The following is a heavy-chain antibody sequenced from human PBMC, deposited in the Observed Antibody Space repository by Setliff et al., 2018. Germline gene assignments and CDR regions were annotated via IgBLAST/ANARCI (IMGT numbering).Heavy chain of an antibody. J-gene: IGHJ4*02. CDR2: IFPKTGNT. V-gene: IGHV1-18*01. D-gene: IGHD2-2*01. CDR1: GYTFSHSG. Sequence: ASVKVSCRASGYTFSHSGITWVRQAPGQGLEWMGWIFPKTGNTNYAHKLQGRVSMTTDTSTGTAYMELRSLRSDDTAVYYCERLVRYCTATSCQRTSGDDFWGQGTLVTVSS. CDR3: ERLVRYCTATSCQRTSGDDF.